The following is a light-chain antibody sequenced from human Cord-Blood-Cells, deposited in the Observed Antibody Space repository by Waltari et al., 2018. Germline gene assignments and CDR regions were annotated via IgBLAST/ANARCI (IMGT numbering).Light chain of an antibody. J-gene: IGKJ1*01. Sequence: EIVLTQSPGTRSLSPGERATLSCRASQSVSSSYLAWYQQKPGQAPRLLIYGASSRDTGIPDRFSGSGSGTDFALTISRLEPEEFAVYYCQQYGSSPPWTFGQGTKVEIK. CDR2: GAS. CDR3: QQYGSSPPWT. V-gene: IGKV3-20*01. CDR1: QSVSSSY.